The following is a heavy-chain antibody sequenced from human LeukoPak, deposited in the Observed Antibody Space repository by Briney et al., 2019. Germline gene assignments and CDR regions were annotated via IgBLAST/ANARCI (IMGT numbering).Heavy chain of an antibody. J-gene: IGHJ4*02. Sequence: GGSLRLSGAGSGFTYNSNWMNWVRQAPGKGLEWVANINQDGSEKYYVDSVKGRFTISRDNAKNSLFLQMSSLRVEDTAVYYCARESSGIAATDKIDFWGQGTLVTVSS. CDR2: INQDGSEK. V-gene: IGHV3-7*01. CDR1: GFTYNSNW. D-gene: IGHD6-13*01. CDR3: ARESSGIAATDKIDF.